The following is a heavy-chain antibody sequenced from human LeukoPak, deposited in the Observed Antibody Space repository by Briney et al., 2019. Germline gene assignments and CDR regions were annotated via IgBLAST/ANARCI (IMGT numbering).Heavy chain of an antibody. Sequence: GGSLRLSCAASGFTFSSYEMNWVRQAPGKGLEWVSYISSSGSTIYYADSVKGRFTISRDNAKNSLYLQMNSLRAEDTAVYYCARDSGYWRYFDYWGQGTLVTVSS. J-gene: IGHJ4*02. V-gene: IGHV3-48*03. CDR3: ARDSGYWRYFDY. D-gene: IGHD3-22*01. CDR1: GFTFSSYE. CDR2: ISSSGSTI.